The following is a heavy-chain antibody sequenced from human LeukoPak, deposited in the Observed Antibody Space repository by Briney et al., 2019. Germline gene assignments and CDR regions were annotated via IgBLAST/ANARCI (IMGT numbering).Heavy chain of an antibody. D-gene: IGHD4-17*01. CDR1: GFTFSSYS. V-gene: IGHV3-21*01. CDR2: ISSSSSYI. CDR3: ARLYGDSDY. Sequence: GGSLRLSCAASGFTFSSYSMNWVRQAPGKGLEWVSSISSSSSYIYYADSAKGRFTISRDNAKNSLYLQMNSLRAEDTAVYYCARLYGDSDYWGQGTLVTVSS. J-gene: IGHJ4*02.